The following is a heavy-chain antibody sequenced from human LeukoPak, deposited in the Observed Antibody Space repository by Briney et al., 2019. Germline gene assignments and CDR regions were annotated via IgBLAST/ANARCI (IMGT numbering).Heavy chain of an antibody. CDR1: GGSISSSSYY. D-gene: IGHD3-10*01. CDR2: IYYSGST. V-gene: IGHV4-39*01. Sequence: SETLSLTCPVSGGSISSSSYYWGWIRQPPGKGLEWIGSIYYSGSTYYNPSLKSRVTISVDTSKNQFSLKLSSVTAADTAVYYCARLMRWFGESGSDYWGQGTLVTVSS. J-gene: IGHJ4*02. CDR3: ARLMRWFGESGSDY.